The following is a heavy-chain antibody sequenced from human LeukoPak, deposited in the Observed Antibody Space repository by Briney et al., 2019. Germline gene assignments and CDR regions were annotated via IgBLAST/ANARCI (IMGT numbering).Heavy chain of an antibody. D-gene: IGHD6-13*01. J-gene: IGHJ4*02. CDR1: GYTFTNYG. V-gene: IGHV1-18*01. CDR3: ARDGAIAGEFDY. Sequence: ASVKVSCKASGYTFTNYGITWMRQAPGQGLEWMGWINTYNGNTNYAQKLQGRVTITTDTSTSTAYMELRSLRSDDTALYYCARDGAIAGEFDYWGQGTLVTVSS. CDR2: INTYNGNT.